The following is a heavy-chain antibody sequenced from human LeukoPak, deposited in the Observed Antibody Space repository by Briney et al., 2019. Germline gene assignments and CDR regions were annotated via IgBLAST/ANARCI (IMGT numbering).Heavy chain of an antibody. D-gene: IGHD6-19*01. V-gene: IGHV3-48*04. CDR1: GFTFSSYS. Sequence: GGSLRLSCAASGFTFSSYSMNWVRQAPGKGLEWVSYISSSSSTIYYADSVKGRFTISRDNAKNSLYLQMNSLRAEDTAVYYCARGRAVAGTDGGLLDYWGQGTLVTVSS. CDR3: ARGRAVAGTDGGLLDY. J-gene: IGHJ4*02. CDR2: ISSSSSTI.